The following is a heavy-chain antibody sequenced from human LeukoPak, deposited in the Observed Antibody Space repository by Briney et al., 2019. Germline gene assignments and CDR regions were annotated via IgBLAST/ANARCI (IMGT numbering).Heavy chain of an antibody. D-gene: IGHD2-15*01. Sequence: PSETLSLTCTVSGVSISSSSYYWGWLRQPPGKGLEWIGSIYYSGSTYYNPSRKSRVTISVDTSKNQFSLKLSSVTAADTAVYYCARQTLDCSGGSCYGYFDYWGQGTLVTVSS. CDR1: GVSISSSSYY. CDR3: ARQTLDCSGGSCYGYFDY. CDR2: IYYSGST. J-gene: IGHJ4*02. V-gene: IGHV4-39*01.